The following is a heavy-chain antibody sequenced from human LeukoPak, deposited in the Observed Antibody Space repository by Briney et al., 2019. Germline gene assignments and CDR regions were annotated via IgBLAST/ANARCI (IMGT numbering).Heavy chain of an antibody. D-gene: IGHD3-10*01. Sequence: GGSLRLSCTASGFTFSSYAVSWVRQAPGKGLEWVSVIGVSTADTYYADSVKGRSTISRDNSKNTLYLQVNGLRAEDTAIYYCAREVRVGGLLSLDYWGQGTLVTVSS. CDR2: IGVSTADT. CDR1: GFTFSSYA. J-gene: IGHJ4*02. CDR3: AREVRVGGLLSLDY. V-gene: IGHV3-23*01.